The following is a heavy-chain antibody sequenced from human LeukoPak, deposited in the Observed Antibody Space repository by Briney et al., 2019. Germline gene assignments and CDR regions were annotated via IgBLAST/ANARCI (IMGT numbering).Heavy chain of an antibody. CDR1: GGSISSGGYS. CDR2: TSHSGGT. CDR3: ARVAKFCSSASCYSPYWYFDL. D-gene: IGHD2-2*02. J-gene: IGHJ2*01. Sequence: PSQTLSLTCAVSGGSISSGGYSWSWIRQPPGKGLEWIGYTSHSGGTYYNSSLKSRVTISVDRSKNQFSLKLSSVTAADTAVYYCARVAKFCSSASCYSPYWYFDLWGRGKLVTVSS. V-gene: IGHV4-30-2*01.